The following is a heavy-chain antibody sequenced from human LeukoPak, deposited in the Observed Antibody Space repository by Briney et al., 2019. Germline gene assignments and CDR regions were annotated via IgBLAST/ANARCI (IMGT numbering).Heavy chain of an antibody. CDR3: ARGTRQLVRGGYYYYYMDV. Sequence: SVKVSCKASGGTFSSYAISWVRQAPGQGLEWMGGIIPIFGTANYAQKFQGRVTITTDESTSTAYMELSSLRSEDTAVYYCARGTRQLVRGGYYYYYMDVWGKGATVTVSS. CDR2: IIPIFGTA. J-gene: IGHJ6*03. CDR1: GGTFSSYA. D-gene: IGHD6-13*01. V-gene: IGHV1-69*05.